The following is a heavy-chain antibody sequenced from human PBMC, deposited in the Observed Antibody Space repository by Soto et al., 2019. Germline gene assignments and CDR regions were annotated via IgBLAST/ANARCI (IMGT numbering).Heavy chain of an antibody. J-gene: IGHJ4*02. V-gene: IGHV5-51*01. Sequence: GESLKISCKASGYTFTNYWIGWVRQMPGKGLEWMGIIYPGDSDTRYSPSFQGQVTISADKSITTAYLQWSSLKASDTAMYYCARLEASGSYPLWYFDYWGQGTLVTVSS. D-gene: IGHD1-26*01. CDR2: IYPGDSDT. CDR3: ARLEASGSYPLWYFDY. CDR1: GYTFTNYW.